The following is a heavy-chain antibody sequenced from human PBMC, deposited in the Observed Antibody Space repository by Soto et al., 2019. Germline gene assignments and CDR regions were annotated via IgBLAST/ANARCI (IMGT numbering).Heavy chain of an antibody. CDR2: ISYDGNST. D-gene: IGHD2-21*02. CDR1: GFIFSNYV. V-gene: IGHV3-30-3*01. Sequence: GGSLRLSCAASGFIFSNYVMHWVRQAPGKGLEWVAVISYDGNSTHYADSVQGRFTISRDNSKSTLYVQMNSLRAEDTAVYYCARSYCGDDCALDHWGQGDLVTVS. J-gene: IGHJ4*02. CDR3: ARSYCGDDCALDH.